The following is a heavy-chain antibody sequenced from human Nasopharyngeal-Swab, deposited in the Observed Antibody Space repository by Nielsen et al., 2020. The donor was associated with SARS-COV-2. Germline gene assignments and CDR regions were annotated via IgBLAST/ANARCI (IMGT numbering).Heavy chain of an antibody. J-gene: IGHJ6*02. D-gene: IGHD6-19*01. CDR3: ARALIAVVGTTRYYGMDV. Sequence: SVKVSCKASGGTFSSYAISWVRQATGQGLEWMGGIIPIFGTANYAQKFQGRVTITADESTSTAYMELSSLRSEDTAVYYCARALIAVVGTTRYYGMDVWGQGTTVTVSS. CDR2: IIPIFGTA. CDR1: GGTFSSYA. V-gene: IGHV1-69*13.